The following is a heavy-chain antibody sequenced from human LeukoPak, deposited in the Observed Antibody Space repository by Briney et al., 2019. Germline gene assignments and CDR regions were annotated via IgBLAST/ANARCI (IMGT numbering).Heavy chain of an antibody. CDR1: GGSISSSNW. V-gene: IGHV4-4*02. CDR2: IYHSGST. Sequence: PSGTLSLTCAVSGGSISSSNWWSWVRQPPGKGLEWIGEIYHSGSTNYNPSLKSRVTISVDTSKNQFSLKLTSVSAEDTAVYYCARGRGDYVWGSYRSSGAFDIWGQGTMVTVSS. D-gene: IGHD3-16*02. CDR3: ARGRGDYVWGSYRSSGAFDI. J-gene: IGHJ3*02.